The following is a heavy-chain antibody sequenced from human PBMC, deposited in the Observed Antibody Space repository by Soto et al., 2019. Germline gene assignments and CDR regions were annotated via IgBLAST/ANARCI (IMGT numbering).Heavy chain of an antibody. V-gene: IGHV4-59*01. Sequence: ASETLSLTCTVSGGSISSYYWSWIRQPPGKGLEWIGYIYYSGSTNYNPSLKSRVTISVDTSKNQFSLKLSSVTAADTAVYYCAREAGYYYDSSGYGMDVWGQGTTVTVSS. CDR3: AREAGYYYDSSGYGMDV. CDR1: GGSISSYY. CDR2: IYYSGST. D-gene: IGHD3-22*01. J-gene: IGHJ6*02.